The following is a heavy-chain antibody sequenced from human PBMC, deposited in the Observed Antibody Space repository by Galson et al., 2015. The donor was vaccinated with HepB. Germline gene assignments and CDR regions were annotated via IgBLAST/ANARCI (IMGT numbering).Heavy chain of an antibody. CDR2: TYFRSKWYN. D-gene: IGHD3-3*01. CDR1: GDSVSSDSAT. V-gene: IGHV6-1*01. Sequence: CAISGDSVSSDSATWNWIRQSPSRGLEWLGRTYFRSKWYNDYAVAVQSRITITPDTSKNQFSLQLTSMTPEDTAVYFCARRGGGPRWGGYSNAFDVWGRGTMVTVSS. CDR3: ARRGGGPRWGGYSNAFDV. J-gene: IGHJ3*01.